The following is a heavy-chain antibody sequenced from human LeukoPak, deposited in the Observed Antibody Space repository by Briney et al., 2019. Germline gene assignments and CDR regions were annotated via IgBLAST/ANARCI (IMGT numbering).Heavy chain of an antibody. CDR2: IYYSGST. Sequence: SETLSLTCTVSGGSISSYYWSWIRQPPGKGLEWIGYIYYSGSTNYNPSLKSRVTISVDTSKNQFSLKLSSVTAADTAVYYCARDTVTFDPWGQGTLVTVSS. J-gene: IGHJ5*02. CDR3: ARDTVTFDP. CDR1: GGSISSYY. V-gene: IGHV4-59*12. D-gene: IGHD4-17*01.